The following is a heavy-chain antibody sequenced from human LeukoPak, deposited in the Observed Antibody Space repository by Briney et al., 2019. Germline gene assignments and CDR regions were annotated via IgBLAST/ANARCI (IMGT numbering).Heavy chain of an antibody. CDR3: ARDSTVVVVAATNYYYYYMDV. CDR2: ISWNSGSI. J-gene: IGHJ6*03. V-gene: IGHV3-9*01. CDR1: GFTFDDYA. Sequence: GGSLRLSCAASGFTFDDYAMHWVRHAPGKGLEWVSGISWNSGSIGYADSVKGRFTISRDNAKNSLYLQMNSLRAEDTAVYYCARDSTVVVVAATNYYYYYMDVWGKGTTVTISS. D-gene: IGHD2-15*01.